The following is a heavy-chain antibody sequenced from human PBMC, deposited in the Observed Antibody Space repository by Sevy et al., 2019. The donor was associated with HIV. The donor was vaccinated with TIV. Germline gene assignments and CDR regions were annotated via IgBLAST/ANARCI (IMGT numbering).Heavy chain of an antibody. V-gene: IGHV3-53*01. CDR3: AGGRNPGGYYYGMDV. CDR1: GFTVSSNY. CDR2: IYSGGST. Sequence: GGSLILSCAASGFTVSSNYMSWVRHAPGKGLEWVSVIYSGGSTYYADSVKGRFTISRDNSKNTLYLQMNSLRAEDTAVYYCAGGRNPGGYYYGMDVWGQGTTVTVSS. J-gene: IGHJ6*02.